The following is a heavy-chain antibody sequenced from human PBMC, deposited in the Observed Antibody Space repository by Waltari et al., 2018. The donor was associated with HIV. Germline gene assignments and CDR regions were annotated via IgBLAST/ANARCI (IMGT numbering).Heavy chain of an antibody. D-gene: IGHD2-21*01. CDR2: ISGIGSTT. CDR1: GFTFSSYA. CDR3: AKGAFDMVVVSALDS. J-gene: IGHJ5*01. V-gene: IGHV3-23*01. Sequence: EVQLLESGGGLVQPGGSLRLACAASGFTFSSYAMSWVRQAPGKGLQWVSIISGIGSTTYSADSVKGRVTISRDNSENTLYLQINSLRAEDTAVYYCAKGAFDMVVVSALDSWGHGTLVTVSS.